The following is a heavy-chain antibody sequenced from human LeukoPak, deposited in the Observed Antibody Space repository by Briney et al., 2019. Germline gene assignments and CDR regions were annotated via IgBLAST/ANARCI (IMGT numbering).Heavy chain of an antibody. CDR2: TYSGGRT. J-gene: IGHJ6*03. CDR3: ARVLSGRGSLYDYYYYMDV. V-gene: IGHV3-53*01. CDR1: GFTVSSNY. D-gene: IGHD3-10*01. Sequence: GGSLRLSCAASGFTVSSNYMSWVRQAPGKGQEWVSVTYSGGRTYYADSVKGRFTISRDISKNTLYLQMNSLRAEDTAVYYCARVLSGRGSLYDYYYYMDVWGKGTTVTISS.